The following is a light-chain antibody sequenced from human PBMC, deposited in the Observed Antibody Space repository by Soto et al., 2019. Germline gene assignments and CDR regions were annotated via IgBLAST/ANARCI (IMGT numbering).Light chain of an antibody. CDR2: DAS. J-gene: IGKJ1*01. Sequence: QLTQSPSTQSAAVGDRVTITHWASQSISDWLAWFQQKPGKAPKVLIYDASSLQSGGPARFSGSGSGTEFTLTISSLQPEDSATYYCQQHISSSWTFGQGTKVDIK. CDR3: QQHISSSWT. V-gene: IGKV1-5*01. CDR1: QSISDW.